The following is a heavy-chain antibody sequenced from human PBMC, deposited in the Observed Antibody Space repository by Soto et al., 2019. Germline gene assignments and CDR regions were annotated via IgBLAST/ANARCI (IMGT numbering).Heavy chain of an antibody. CDR2: IIPIFGTA. CDR1: GGTFSSYA. J-gene: IGHJ6*03. D-gene: IGHD3-3*01. CDR3: ARDSYDFWSGYYTGMGYYYMDV. Sequence: ASVKVSCKASGGTFSSYAISWVRQAPGQGLEWMGGIIPIFGTANYAQKFQGRVTITADESTSTAYMELSSLRSEDTAVYYCARDSYDFWSGYYTGMGYYYMDVWGKGTTVTVSS. V-gene: IGHV1-69*13.